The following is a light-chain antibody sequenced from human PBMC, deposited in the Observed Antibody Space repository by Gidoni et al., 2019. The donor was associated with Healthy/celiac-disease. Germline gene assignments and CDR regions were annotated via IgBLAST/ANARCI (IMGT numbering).Light chain of an antibody. J-gene: IGKJ4*01. CDR3: QQSYSTPLT. V-gene: IGKV1-39*01. CDR2: AAS. Sequence: DIQMTQSPSSLSASVGDRVTTTCRASQSISSYLNWYQQKPGKAPKLLIYAASSLQSGVPSRFSGSGSGTEFTLTISSLQPEDFATYYCQQSYSTPLTFGGGTKVEIK. CDR1: QSISSY.